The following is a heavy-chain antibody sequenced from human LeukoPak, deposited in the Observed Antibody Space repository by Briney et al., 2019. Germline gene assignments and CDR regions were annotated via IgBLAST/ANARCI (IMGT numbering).Heavy chain of an antibody. CDR1: GGSISSSSYY. CDR2: IYYSGST. CDR3: ARRRVVAVTLDY. V-gene: IGHV4-39*01. D-gene: IGHD2-15*01. J-gene: IGHJ4*02. Sequence: SETLSFTSTVSGGSISSSSYYWGGIRHPPGKGLGWIGSIYYSGSTYYNPSLKSRVTISVDTSKNQFSLKLSSVTAADTAVYYCARRRVVAVTLDYWGQGTLVTVSS.